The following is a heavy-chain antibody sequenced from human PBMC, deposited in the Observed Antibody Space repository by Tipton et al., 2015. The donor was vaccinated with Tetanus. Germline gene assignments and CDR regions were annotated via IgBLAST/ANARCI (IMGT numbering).Heavy chain of an antibody. CDR1: GYTFTDYY. CDR3: ARDGIVLGPAAPLTVYLDH. CDR2: IRSDGTNK. Sequence: QVQLVQSGAEVKQPGASVKVSCKASGYTFTDYYIHWVRQAPGKGLEWVAVIRSDGTNKYYGDSVKGRFTISRDISQNTVSLQMNSLRGDDTAVYFCARDGIVLGPAAPLTVYLDHWGRGTLVTVSS. D-gene: IGHD2-2*01. V-gene: IGHV3-33*01. J-gene: IGHJ4*02.